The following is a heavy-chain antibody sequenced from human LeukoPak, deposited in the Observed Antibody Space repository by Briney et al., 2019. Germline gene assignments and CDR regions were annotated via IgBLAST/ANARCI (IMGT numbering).Heavy chain of an antibody. D-gene: IGHD3-10*01. Sequence: KRSQTLSLTCAISGDSVYSNSVAWNWIRQSPSRGLEWLGRTYYRSRWHNDYALSVKSRITINPDTSQNQFSLQLNSVTPEDTAVYYCARDYTYYYGSGSYYFDYWGQGTLVTVSS. J-gene: IGHJ4*02. V-gene: IGHV6-1*01. CDR1: GDSVYSNSVA. CDR2: TYYRSRWHN. CDR3: ARDYTYYYGSGSYYFDY.